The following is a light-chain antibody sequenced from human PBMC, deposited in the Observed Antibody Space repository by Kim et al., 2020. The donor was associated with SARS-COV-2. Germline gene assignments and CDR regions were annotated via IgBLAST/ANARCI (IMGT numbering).Light chain of an antibody. J-gene: IGLJ1*01. Sequence: PGTTARSTCEGNNRGSKSVHWYQQKSGQAPVLVISYDTDRPSGIPERFSGSNSGDTATLTISTVEVGDEADYYCQVWDSGSYHYVFGDGTKVTVL. V-gene: IGLV3-21*04. CDR1: NRGSKS. CDR2: YDT. CDR3: QVWDSGSYHYV.